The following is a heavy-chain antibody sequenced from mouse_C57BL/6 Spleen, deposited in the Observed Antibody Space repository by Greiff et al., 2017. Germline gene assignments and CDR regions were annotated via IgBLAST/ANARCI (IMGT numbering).Heavy chain of an antibody. D-gene: IGHD1-1*01. CDR2: IRSKSNNYAT. J-gene: IGHJ2*01. CDR3: VSDYYYGSLYYFDY. V-gene: IGHV10-1*01. CDR1: GFSFNTYA. Sequence: EVKLVESGGGLVQPKGSLKLSCAASGFSFNTYAMNWVRQAPGKGLEWVARIRSKSNNYATYYADSVKDRFTISRDDSESMLYLQMNNLKTEDTAMYYCVSDYYYGSLYYFDYWGQGTTLTVSS.